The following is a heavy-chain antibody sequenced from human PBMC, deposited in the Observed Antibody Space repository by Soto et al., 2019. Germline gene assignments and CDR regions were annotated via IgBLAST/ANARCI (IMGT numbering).Heavy chain of an antibody. CDR3: ARDDMGSNYVSWFDP. CDR2: IYYSGST. J-gene: IGHJ5*02. Sequence: PSETLSLTCTVSGGSISSYYWSWIRQPPGKGLEWIGYIYYSGSTNYNPSIKSRVTISEDTSKNQFSLKLSSVTAADTAVYYCARDDMGSNYVSWFDPWGQGTLVTVSS. V-gene: IGHV4-59*01. CDR1: GGSISSYY. D-gene: IGHD4-4*01.